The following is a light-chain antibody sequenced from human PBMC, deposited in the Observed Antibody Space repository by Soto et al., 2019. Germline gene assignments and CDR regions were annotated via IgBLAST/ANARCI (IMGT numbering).Light chain of an antibody. CDR1: SSDVGGYNY. CDR3: RSYTRSRPLYV. V-gene: IGLV2-14*01. Sequence: QSVLTQPASVSGSPGQSITISCTGTSSDVGGYNYVSWYQQHPGKAPKLMIYEVSNRPSGVSNRFSGSKSGNTASLTISGLHADEEAHYSCRSYTRSRPLYVFGTGTKVTV. J-gene: IGLJ1*01. CDR2: EVS.